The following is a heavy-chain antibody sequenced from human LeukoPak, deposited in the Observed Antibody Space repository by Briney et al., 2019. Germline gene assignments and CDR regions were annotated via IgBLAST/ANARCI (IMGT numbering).Heavy chain of an antibody. CDR1: GFTFSSYS. Sequence: PGGSLRLSCAASGFTFSSYSMNWVRQAPGKGLEWVSYISSSSSTIYYADSVKGRFTISRDNAKNSLYLQMDSLRDEDTAVYYCARDLGSSWLRYFDYWGQGTLVTVSS. D-gene: IGHD6-13*01. CDR3: ARDLGSSWLRYFDY. J-gene: IGHJ4*02. V-gene: IGHV3-48*02. CDR2: ISSSSSTI.